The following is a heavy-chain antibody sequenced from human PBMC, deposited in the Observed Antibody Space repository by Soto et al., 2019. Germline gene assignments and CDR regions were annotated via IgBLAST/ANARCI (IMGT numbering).Heavy chain of an antibody. Sequence: TSETLSLTCTVSGSSISSYYWSWIRRPPGKGLEWIGYIYYSGSTNYNPSLKSRVTISVDTSKNQFSLKLSSVTAADTAVYYCARYSSGSFDYWGQGTLVTVSS. J-gene: IGHJ4*02. CDR3: ARYSSGSFDY. CDR2: IYYSGST. D-gene: IGHD6-19*01. CDR1: GSSISSYY. V-gene: IGHV4-59*01.